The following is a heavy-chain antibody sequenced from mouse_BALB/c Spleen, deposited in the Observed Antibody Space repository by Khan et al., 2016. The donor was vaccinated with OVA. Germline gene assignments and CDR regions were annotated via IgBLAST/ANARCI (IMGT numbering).Heavy chain of an antibody. D-gene: IGHD1-1*01. V-gene: IGHV14-3*02. CDR3: ARPFYYYDALDC. CDR2: IDPANGNT. J-gene: IGHJ4*01. CDR1: GFNIKDTY. Sequence: VRLQQSGAEPMKPGASVKLSCTTSGFNIKDTYIHWVKQRPEQGLEWIGRIDPANGNTQYDPKFQDKATMTADTSSNTAYLRLSSLASEDTAVYYCARPFYYYDALDCWGQGTSVTVSS.